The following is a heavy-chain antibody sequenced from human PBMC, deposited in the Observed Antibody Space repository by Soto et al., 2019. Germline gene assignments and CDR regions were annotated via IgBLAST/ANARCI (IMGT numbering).Heavy chain of an antibody. CDR2: INHSGST. Sequence: SETLSLTCAVYGGSFSGYYWSWIRQPPGKGLEWIGEINHSGSTNYNPSLKSRVTISVDTSTNQFSLKLRSVTAADTAVYYCASPKPVEYSSSSPTTVSDYYGMDVWGQGTTVTVSS. CDR1: GGSFSGYY. CDR3: ASPKPVEYSSSSPTTVSDYYGMDV. V-gene: IGHV4-34*01. D-gene: IGHD6-6*01. J-gene: IGHJ6*02.